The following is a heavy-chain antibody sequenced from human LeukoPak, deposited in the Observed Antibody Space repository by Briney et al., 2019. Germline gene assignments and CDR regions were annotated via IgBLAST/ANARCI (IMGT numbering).Heavy chain of an antibody. CDR3: ARGACTGPNCRISPMDV. Sequence: SETLSLTCTVSNGSISNYYWNWIRQAPGKGLEWIGFVDHSETTDHNPSLKSRVITAVDTSKNQFSLRLNAVTAADTAVYYCARGACTGPNCRISPMDVWGKGTTVTVSS. CDR1: NGSISNYY. CDR2: VDHSETT. J-gene: IGHJ6*04. D-gene: IGHD2-8*02. V-gene: IGHV4-59*01.